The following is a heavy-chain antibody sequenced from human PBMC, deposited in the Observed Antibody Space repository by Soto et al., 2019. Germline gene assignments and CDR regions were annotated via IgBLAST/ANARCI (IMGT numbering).Heavy chain of an antibody. CDR3: ARDGGYCSSTSCYDFDY. Sequence: QVQLVQSGAEVKKPGASVKVSCKASGYTFTSYAMHWVRQAPGQRLEWMGWINAGNGNTKYSQKFQGRVTITRDTSASTAYMELSRLRSKDTAVYYCARDGGYCSSTSCYDFDYWGQGTLVTVSS. J-gene: IGHJ4*02. D-gene: IGHD2-2*01. CDR2: INAGNGNT. V-gene: IGHV1-3*01. CDR1: GYTFTSYA.